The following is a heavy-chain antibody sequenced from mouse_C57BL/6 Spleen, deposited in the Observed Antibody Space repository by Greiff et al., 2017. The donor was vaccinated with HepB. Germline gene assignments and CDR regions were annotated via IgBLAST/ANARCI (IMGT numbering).Heavy chain of an antibody. Sequence: QVQLQQSGPGLVQPSQSLSITCTVSGFSLTSYGVHWVRQSPGKGLEWLGVIWSGGSTDYNAAFISRLSISKDNSKSQVFFKMNSLQADDTAIYYCARNRYGNYEDAMDYWGQGTSVTVSS. V-gene: IGHV2-2*01. CDR2: IWSGGST. CDR3: ARNRYGNYEDAMDY. D-gene: IGHD2-1*01. J-gene: IGHJ4*01. CDR1: GFSLTSYG.